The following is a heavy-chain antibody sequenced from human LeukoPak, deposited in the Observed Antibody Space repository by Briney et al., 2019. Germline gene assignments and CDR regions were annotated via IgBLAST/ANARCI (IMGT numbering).Heavy chain of an antibody. Sequence: GGSLRLSCVASGFTFSNYLMSWVRQAPGKGLEWVANIQQDGSEKNYVDSVKGRLTISRDNAKNSLYLQMNSLRAEDTAVYYCAREAQLWLQPLDYWGQGTLVTVSS. CDR3: AREAQLWLQPLDY. CDR1: GFTFSNYL. D-gene: IGHD5-18*01. CDR2: IQQDGSEK. J-gene: IGHJ4*02. V-gene: IGHV3-7*03.